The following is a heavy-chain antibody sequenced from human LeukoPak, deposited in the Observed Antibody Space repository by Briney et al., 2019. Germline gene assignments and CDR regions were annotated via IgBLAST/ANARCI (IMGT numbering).Heavy chain of an antibody. V-gene: IGHV4-39*01. CDR1: GGSISSSSYY. CDR2: IYYSGST. Sequence: SETLSLTCTVSGGSISSSSYYWGWIRQPPGKGLEWIGSIYYSGSTYYNPSLKSRVTISVDTSKNQFSLKLSSVTAADTAAYYCARRITIFGVVIRHEDAFDIWGQGTMVTVSS. CDR3: ARRITIFGVVIRHEDAFDI. J-gene: IGHJ3*02. D-gene: IGHD3-3*01.